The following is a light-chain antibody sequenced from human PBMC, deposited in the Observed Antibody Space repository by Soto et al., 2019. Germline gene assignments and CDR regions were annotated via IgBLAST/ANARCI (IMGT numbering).Light chain of an antibody. CDR1: SSNIGAGYV. J-gene: IGLJ2*01. V-gene: IGLV1-40*01. Sequence: QSVLTQPPSVSGAPGQRVTISCTGSSSNIGAGYVVHWYQQLPGTAPKLLIYSDNNRPSRVPDRFSGSKSGTSASLAITGLQAEDEAEYYCQSYDSSLSGSVFGGGTKLTVL. CDR3: QSYDSSLSGSV. CDR2: SDN.